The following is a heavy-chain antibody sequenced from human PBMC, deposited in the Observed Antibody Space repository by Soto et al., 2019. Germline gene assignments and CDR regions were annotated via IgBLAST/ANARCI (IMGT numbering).Heavy chain of an antibody. CDR2: LNSGGNT. Sequence: EVQLVESGGGLVRTGGSLRLSCVASGFIVSNNDMSWVRQAPGKGLEWVSVLNSGGNTYYADSVKGRFTISRHTSKNTVYLQMDGLIPEDTAVYYCARGRITWELRDAFDIWGQGTMVTVSS. V-gene: IGHV3-53*04. D-gene: IGHD1-26*01. J-gene: IGHJ3*02. CDR3: ARGRITWELRDAFDI. CDR1: GFIVSNND.